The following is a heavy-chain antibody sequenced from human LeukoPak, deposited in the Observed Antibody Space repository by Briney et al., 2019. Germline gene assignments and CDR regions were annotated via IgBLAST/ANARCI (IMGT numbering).Heavy chain of an antibody. CDR2: ISSSGSTI. CDR1: GFTFSSYE. D-gene: IGHD3-10*01. CDR3: ARGSPTPGTVDY. J-gene: IGHJ4*02. Sequence: PGGSLRLSCAASGFTFSSYEMNWVRQAPGKGLEWVSYISSSGSTIYYADSVKGRFTISRDNAKNSLYLQMNSLRAEDTAVYYCARGSPTPGTVDYWGQGTLVTVSS. V-gene: IGHV3-48*03.